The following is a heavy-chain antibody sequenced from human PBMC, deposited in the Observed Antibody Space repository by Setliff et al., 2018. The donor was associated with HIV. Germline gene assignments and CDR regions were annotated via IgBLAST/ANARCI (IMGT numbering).Heavy chain of an antibody. Sequence: GASVKVSCKAPGYIFTSYYIHWVRQAPGQGLEWMGIINPSGGSISYAQKFQGRVTMTRDTSASTVFVELNSVRSEDTAVYYCARAGSGSPLILFDYWGQGTLVTVSS. CDR1: GYIFTSYY. CDR2: INPSGGSI. V-gene: IGHV1-46*01. CDR3: ARAGSGSPLILFDY. J-gene: IGHJ4*02. D-gene: IGHD1-26*01.